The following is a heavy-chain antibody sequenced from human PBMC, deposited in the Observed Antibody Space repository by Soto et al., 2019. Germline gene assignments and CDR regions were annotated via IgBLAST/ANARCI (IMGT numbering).Heavy chain of an antibody. CDR1: GFTFDDYA. J-gene: IGHJ4*02. CDR2: ISWNSGSI. D-gene: IGHD4-17*01. V-gene: IGHV3-9*01. CDR3: AKASVFPDYGDYYFDY. Sequence: GGSLRLSCAASGFTFDDYAMHWVRQAPGKGLEWVSGISWNSGSIGYADSVKGRFTISRDNAKNSLYLQMNSLRAEDTALYYCAKASVFPDYGDYYFDYWGQGTLVTVSS.